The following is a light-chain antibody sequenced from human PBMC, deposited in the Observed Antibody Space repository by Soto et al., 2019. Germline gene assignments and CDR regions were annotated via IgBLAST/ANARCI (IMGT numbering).Light chain of an antibody. CDR1: QGINHY. Sequence: DIQMTQSPSSLSASVGDRVTITCRASQGINHYLAWFQQKPGKVPKLLIYATSTLQSGVPSRFSGSGFGTDFTFTISSLQPEDIATYYCQQYDNLPITFGQGTRLEIK. V-gene: IGKV1-27*01. CDR3: QQYDNLPIT. J-gene: IGKJ5*01. CDR2: ATS.